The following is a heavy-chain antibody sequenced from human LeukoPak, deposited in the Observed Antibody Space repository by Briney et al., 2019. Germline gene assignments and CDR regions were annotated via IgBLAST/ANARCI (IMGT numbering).Heavy chain of an antibody. Sequence: ASVKVSCKASGGTFSSYPLNWVRQAPGQGLEWMGRIIPIFGTANYAQKFQGRVTITTDESTSTAYMELSSLRSEDTAVYYCARGPDVDYYDSSEGYYFDYWGQGTLVTVSS. CDR3: ARGPDVDYYDSSEGYYFDY. J-gene: IGHJ4*02. CDR2: IIPIFGTA. D-gene: IGHD3-22*01. CDR1: GGTFSSYP. V-gene: IGHV1-69*05.